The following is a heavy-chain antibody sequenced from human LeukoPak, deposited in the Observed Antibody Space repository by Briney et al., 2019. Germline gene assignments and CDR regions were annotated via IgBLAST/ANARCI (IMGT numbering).Heavy chain of an antibody. CDR3: ARVQQLVYYYYGMDV. Sequence: GGSLRLSCEASGFTFSGYEMNWVRQAPGKGLEWVSYISSSGSTIYYADSVKGRFTISRDNAKNSLYLQMNSLRAEDTAVYYCARVQQLVYYYYGMDVWGQGTTVTVSS. D-gene: IGHD6-6*01. V-gene: IGHV3-48*03. CDR2: ISSSGSTI. CDR1: GFTFSGYE. J-gene: IGHJ6*02.